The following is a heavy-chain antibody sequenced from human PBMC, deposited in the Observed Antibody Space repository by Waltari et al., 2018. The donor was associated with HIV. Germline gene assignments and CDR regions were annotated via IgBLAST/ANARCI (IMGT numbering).Heavy chain of an antibody. CDR3: ARNYVPNQNYYYYVMDV. Sequence: QVQLVESGGGVVPPGRSLRLSCAASGFTFSSYAVHWVRQAPGMVMEWVAFISYDGSNIYAADSVEGRFTISRDNSKNTLYQQMNSRTADDTAVYYCARNYVPNQNYYYYVMDVWGQGSTVTVSS. D-gene: IGHD3-10*02. CDR2: ISYDGSNI. J-gene: IGHJ6*02. V-gene: IGHV3-30-3*01. CDR1: GFTFSSYA.